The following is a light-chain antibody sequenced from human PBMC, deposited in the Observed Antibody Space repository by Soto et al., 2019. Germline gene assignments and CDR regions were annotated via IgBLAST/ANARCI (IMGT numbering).Light chain of an antibody. V-gene: IGKV3-20*01. J-gene: IGKJ3*01. Sequence: EIVMTQSPASLSVSPGERVTLSCRASQSVRSELAWYQQKSGQPPRLLIYGASSRATGIPDRFSGSGSGTDFTLTISRLEPEDFAVYYCHYYDDSPPFPFGPGTKLDIK. CDR3: HYYDDSPPFP. CDR2: GAS. CDR1: QSVRSE.